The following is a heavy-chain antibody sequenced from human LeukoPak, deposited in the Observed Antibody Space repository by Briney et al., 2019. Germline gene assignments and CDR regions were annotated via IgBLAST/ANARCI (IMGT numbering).Heavy chain of an antibody. CDR2: ISYDGSNK. D-gene: IGHD5-18*01. CDR3: ARDRDTGMDV. J-gene: IGHJ6*02. CDR1: GFTFGSYA. Sequence: GGSLRLSCAASGFTFGSYAMHWVRQAPGKGLEWVAVISYDGSNKYYADSVKGRFTISRDNSKNTLYLQMNSLRAEDTAVYYCARDRDTGMDVWGQGTTVTVSS. V-gene: IGHV3-30-3*01.